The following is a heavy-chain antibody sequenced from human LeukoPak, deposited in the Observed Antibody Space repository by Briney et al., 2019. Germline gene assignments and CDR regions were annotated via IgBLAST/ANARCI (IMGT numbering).Heavy chain of an antibody. CDR3: ARDQCGGDCYRAFDI. CDR1: GFTFSSHW. J-gene: IGHJ3*02. D-gene: IGHD2-21*02. V-gene: IGHV3-7*01. CDR2: IKEDGTRK. Sequence: GGSLRLSCAASGFTFSSHWMTWVRQAPGKGLEWVANIKEDGTRKNYVDSVKGRFTISRDNAKNSLYLQMNSLRAEDTAVYYCARDQCGGDCYRAFDIWGQGTRVTVSS.